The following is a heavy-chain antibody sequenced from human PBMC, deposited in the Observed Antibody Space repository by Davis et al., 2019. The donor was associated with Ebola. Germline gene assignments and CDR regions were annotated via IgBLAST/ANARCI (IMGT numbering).Heavy chain of an antibody. CDR1: GGSISNYY. CDR2: IYYSGST. D-gene: IGHD6-6*01. V-gene: IGHV4-59*08. J-gene: IGHJ4*02. Sequence: SETLSLTCTVSGGSISNYYWSWIRQSPGKGLEWIAYIYYSGSTSYNLSLKSRVTISVDTSGNQFSLRLTSVTAADTALYYCARHPGVGSASGRLDSWGQGTLVVVSS. CDR3: ARHPGVGSASGRLDS.